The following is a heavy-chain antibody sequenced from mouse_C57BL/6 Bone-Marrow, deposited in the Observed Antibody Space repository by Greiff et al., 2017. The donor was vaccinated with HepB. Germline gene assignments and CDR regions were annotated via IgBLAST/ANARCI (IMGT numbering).Heavy chain of an antibody. V-gene: IGHV1-22*01. J-gene: IGHJ2*01. Sequence: VQLQQSGPELVKPGASVKMSCKASGYTFTDYNMHWVKQSHGKSLEWIGYINPNNGGTSYNQKFKGKATLTVNKSSNTAYMELRSLTSEDSAVYYCASPYYDYVYFDYWGQGPAPTVSA. CDR3: ASPYYDYVYFDY. CDR1: GYTFTDYN. D-gene: IGHD2-4*01. CDR2: INPNNGGT.